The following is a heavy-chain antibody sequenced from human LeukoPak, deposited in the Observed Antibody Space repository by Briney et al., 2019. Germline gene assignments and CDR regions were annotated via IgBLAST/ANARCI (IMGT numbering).Heavy chain of an antibody. CDR1: GGSISSSSYY. CDR2: IYYSGST. V-gene: IGHV4-39*07. J-gene: IGHJ5*02. D-gene: IGHD3-10*01. Sequence: SETLSLTCTVSGGSISSSSYYWGWIRQPPGKGLEWIGSIYYSGSTYYNPSLKSRVTISVDTSKNQFSLKLSSVTAADTAVYYCARDDRLLWFGELGFDPWGQGTLVTVSS. CDR3: ARDDRLLWFGELGFDP.